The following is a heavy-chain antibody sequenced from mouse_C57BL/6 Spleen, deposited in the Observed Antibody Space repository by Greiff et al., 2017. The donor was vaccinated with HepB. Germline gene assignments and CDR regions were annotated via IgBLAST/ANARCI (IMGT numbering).Heavy chain of an antibody. V-gene: IGHV1-15*01. CDR1: GYTFTDYE. CDR3: TRPYYYGSSYRFAY. D-gene: IGHD1-1*01. Sequence: VKLQQSGAELVRPGASVTLSCKASGYTFTDYEMHWVKQTPVHGLEWIGAIDPETGGTAYNQKFKGKAILTADKSSSTAYMELRSLTSEDSAVYYCTRPYYYGSSYRFAYWGQGTLVTVSA. CDR2: IDPETGGT. J-gene: IGHJ3*01.